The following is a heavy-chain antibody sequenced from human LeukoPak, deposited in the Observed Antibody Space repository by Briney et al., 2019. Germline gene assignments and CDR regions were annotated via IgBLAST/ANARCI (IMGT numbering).Heavy chain of an antibody. CDR2: IYTSGTT. V-gene: IGHV4-61*02. CDR1: GGSISSGNYY. CDR3: ARIRYSTTHLDY. Sequence: MPSETLSLTCTVSGGSISSGNYYYSWIRQPAGKGLEWLGRIYTSGTTDYNPSLKSRVTISVDTSKNQFSLKLSSVTAADTAVYYCARIRYSTTHLDYWGQGTLVTVSS. D-gene: IGHD1-14*01. J-gene: IGHJ4*02.